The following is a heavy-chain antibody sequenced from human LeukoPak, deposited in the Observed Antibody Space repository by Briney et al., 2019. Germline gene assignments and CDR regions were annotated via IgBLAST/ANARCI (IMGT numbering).Heavy chain of an antibody. D-gene: IGHD5-18*01. CDR1: GFTFSSYG. J-gene: IGHJ6*03. CDR3: AKEGHGYRPVNYYYMDV. CDR2: ISYDGSNK. V-gene: IGHV3-30*18. Sequence: QSGGSLRLSCAASGFTFSSYGMHWVRQAPGKGLEWVAVISYDGSNKYYADSVKGRFTISRDNSKNTLYLQMNSLRAEDTAVYYCAKEGHGYRPVNYYYMDVWGKGTTVTVSS.